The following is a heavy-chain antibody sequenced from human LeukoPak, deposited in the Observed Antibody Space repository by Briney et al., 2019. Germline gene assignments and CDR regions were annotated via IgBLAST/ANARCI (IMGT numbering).Heavy chain of an antibody. CDR3: ARVVGYSSTWYYDH. V-gene: IGHV3-33*01. CDR2: IWSDGTNE. Sequence: PGRSLRLSCAASGFTFSNYGMHWVRQAPGKGLEWMALIWSDGTNEKYADSVKGRFTISRDNSKSTLYLQMNSLRAEDTAVYYCARVVGYSSTWYYDHWGQGTLVTVSS. J-gene: IGHJ4*02. D-gene: IGHD2-2*01. CDR1: GFTFSNYG.